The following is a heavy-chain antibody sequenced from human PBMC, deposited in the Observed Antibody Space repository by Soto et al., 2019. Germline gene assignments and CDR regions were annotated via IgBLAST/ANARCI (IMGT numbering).Heavy chain of an antibody. D-gene: IGHD3-10*01. J-gene: IGHJ5*02. CDR3: ARGVGSGSYYNQYNWFDP. CDR1: GYTFTNYG. V-gene: IGHV1-18*01. CDR2: INVYNGNT. Sequence: ASVKVSCKASGYTFTNYGIRWVRQAPGQRLEWMGWINVYNGNTKYAQKVQGRVTMTTDTSTSTAYMELRSLRSDDTAVYYCARGVGSGSYYNQYNWFDPWGQGTLVTVS.